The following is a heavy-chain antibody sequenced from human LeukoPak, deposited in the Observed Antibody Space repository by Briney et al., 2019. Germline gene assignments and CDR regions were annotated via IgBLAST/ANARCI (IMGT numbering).Heavy chain of an antibody. CDR1: GYTFTGYY. D-gene: IGHD3-10*01. CDR2: INPNSGGT. Sequence: GASVNVSCKASGYTFTGYYMHWVRQAPGQGLEWMGWINPNSGGTNYAQKFQGRVTMTRDTSISTAYMELSRLRSDDTAVYYCARDLAGGRFGPSPNGYGMDVWGQGTTVTVSS. CDR3: ARDLAGGRFGPSPNGYGMDV. V-gene: IGHV1-2*02. J-gene: IGHJ6*02.